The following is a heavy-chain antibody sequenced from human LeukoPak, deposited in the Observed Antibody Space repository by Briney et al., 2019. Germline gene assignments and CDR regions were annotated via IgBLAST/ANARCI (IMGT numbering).Heavy chain of an antibody. D-gene: IGHD2-2*01. J-gene: IGHJ5*01. Sequence: SGGSLRLSCAASGFTFNNYAMSWVRQAPGKGLEGVSAISASGGTTYYADSVKGRFTISRDNSENTLFLQMNSLRAEDTAVYYCAKEPREYCSSTSCPNWFDSWGQGTLVTVSS. CDR2: ISASGGTT. V-gene: IGHV3-23*01. CDR1: GFTFNNYA. CDR3: AKEPREYCSSTSCPNWFDS.